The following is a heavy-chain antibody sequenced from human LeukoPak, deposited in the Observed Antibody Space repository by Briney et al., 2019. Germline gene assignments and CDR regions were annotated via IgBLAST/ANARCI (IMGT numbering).Heavy chain of an antibody. D-gene: IGHD2-15*01. CDR3: ARDFGYCSGGSCYSIEGDAFDI. CDR2: ISSSSSYI. CDR1: GFTFSSYS. J-gene: IGHJ3*02. V-gene: IGHV3-21*01. Sequence: KPGGSLRLSCAASGFTFSSYSMNWVRQAPGKGLEWVSSISSSSSYIYYADSVKGRLTISRDNAKNSLYLQMNSLRAEDTAVYYCARDFGYCSGGSCYSIEGDAFDIWGQGTMVTVSS.